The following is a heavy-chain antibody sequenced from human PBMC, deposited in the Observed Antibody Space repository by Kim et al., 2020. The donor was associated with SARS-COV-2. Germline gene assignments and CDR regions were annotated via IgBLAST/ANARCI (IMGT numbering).Heavy chain of an antibody. V-gene: IGHV1-69*13. D-gene: IGHD3-10*01. Sequence: ASVKVSCKASGCTFSSYAISWVRQAPGQGLEWMGGIIPIFGTANYAQKFQGRVTITADESTSTAYMELSSLRSEDTAVYYCASNLSGVRGVTALDAFDIWGQGTMVTVSS. CDR3: ASNLSGVRGVTALDAFDI. CDR1: GCTFSSYA. CDR2: IIPIFGTA. J-gene: IGHJ3*02.